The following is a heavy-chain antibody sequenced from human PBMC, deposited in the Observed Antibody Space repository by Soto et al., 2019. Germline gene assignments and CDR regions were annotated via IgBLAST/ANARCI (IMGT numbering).Heavy chain of an antibody. CDR2: INYSGST. CDR3: ARASFGGYASSFDN. Sequence: SETLSLTCTVSGGSISSYYWSWIRQPPGKRLEWIGYINYSGSTNYNPSLKSRVTISVDTSKNEFSLMVSSVTAADTAVYYCARASFGGYASSFDNWGQGTLVTVSS. V-gene: IGHV4-59*01. CDR1: GGSISSYY. J-gene: IGHJ4*02. D-gene: IGHD5-12*01.